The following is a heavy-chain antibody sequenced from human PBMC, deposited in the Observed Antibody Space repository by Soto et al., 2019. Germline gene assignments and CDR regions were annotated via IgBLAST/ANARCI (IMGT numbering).Heavy chain of an antibody. CDR1: GFTFSSYS. Sequence: GGSLRLSCAASGFTFSSYSMNWVRQAPGKGLEWVSSISSSSSYIYYADSVKGRFTISRDNAKNSLYLQMNSLRAEDTAVYYCASITVYYYDSSGYYYFDYWGQGTLVTVSS. D-gene: IGHD3-22*01. J-gene: IGHJ4*02. CDR3: ASITVYYYDSSGYYYFDY. V-gene: IGHV3-21*01. CDR2: ISSSSSYI.